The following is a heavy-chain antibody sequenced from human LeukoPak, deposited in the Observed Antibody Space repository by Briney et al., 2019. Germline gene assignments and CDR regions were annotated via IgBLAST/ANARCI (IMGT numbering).Heavy chain of an antibody. Sequence: GRSLRLSCAASGFTFSSYGMHWVRQAPGKGLEWVAVISYDGSNKYYADSVKGRFTISRDNSKNTLYLQMNSLRAEDTAVYYCARGAYYYDSSGYSPLDYWGQGTLVTVSS. V-gene: IGHV3-30*03. CDR3: ARGAYYYDSSGYSPLDY. D-gene: IGHD3-22*01. CDR1: GFTFSSYG. J-gene: IGHJ4*02. CDR2: ISYDGSNK.